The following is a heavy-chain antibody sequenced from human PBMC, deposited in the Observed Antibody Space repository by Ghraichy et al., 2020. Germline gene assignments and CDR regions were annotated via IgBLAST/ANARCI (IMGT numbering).Heavy chain of an antibody. CDR2: IYPGDSET. J-gene: IGHJ3*02. CDR1: GYTFTTYW. D-gene: IGHD5-12*01. Sequence: GESLNITCKGSGYTFTTYWIGWVRQMPGKGLEWMGIIYPGDSETRYSPSFQGQVTISADKSINTAYLQRSSLKASDTAMYYCARQVATIGDDAFDIWGQGTMVTVSS. V-gene: IGHV5-51*01. CDR3: ARQVATIGDDAFDI.